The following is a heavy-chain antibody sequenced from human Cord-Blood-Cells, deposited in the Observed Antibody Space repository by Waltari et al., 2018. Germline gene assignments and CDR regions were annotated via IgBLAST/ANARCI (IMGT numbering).Heavy chain of an antibody. CDR1: GYTFTSYD. D-gene: IGHD2-15*01. Sequence: QLVQSGAEVKKPGASVKVSCKASGYTFTSYDINWVRQATGQGVEWMGWMNPNRGNTGYAQKFQGRVTMTRNTSISTAYMELSSLRSEDTAVYYCATGGRNYYGMDVWGQGTTVTVSS. CDR3: ATGGRNYYGMDV. J-gene: IGHJ6*02. V-gene: IGHV1-8*01. CDR2: MNPNRGNT.